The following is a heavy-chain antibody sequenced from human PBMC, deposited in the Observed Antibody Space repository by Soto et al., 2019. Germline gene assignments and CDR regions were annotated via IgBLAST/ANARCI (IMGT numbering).Heavy chain of an antibody. D-gene: IGHD2-15*01. Sequence: ASVRVSCKASGYTFTGYYMHWVRQAPGQGLEWMGWINPNSGGTNYAQKFQGRVTMTRDTSISTAYMELSRLRSDDTAVYYCAREGCSGGSCYNWFDPWGQRTLVTVPQ. J-gene: IGHJ5*02. V-gene: IGHV1-2*02. CDR3: AREGCSGGSCYNWFDP. CDR1: GYTFTGYY. CDR2: INPNSGGT.